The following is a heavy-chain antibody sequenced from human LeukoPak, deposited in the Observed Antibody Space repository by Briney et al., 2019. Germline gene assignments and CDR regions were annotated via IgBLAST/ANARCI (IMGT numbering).Heavy chain of an antibody. Sequence: PSETLSLTCAVYGGSFSGYYWRWIRQPPGKGLEWIGEINHSGSTNYHPSLKSRVTISVDTSKNQFSLKLSSVTAVDTAVYYCARVNGRLLWFGELSFDYWGQGTLVTVSS. J-gene: IGHJ4*02. V-gene: IGHV4-34*01. CDR3: ARVNGRLLWFGELSFDY. CDR2: INHSGST. CDR1: GGSFSGYY. D-gene: IGHD3-10*01.